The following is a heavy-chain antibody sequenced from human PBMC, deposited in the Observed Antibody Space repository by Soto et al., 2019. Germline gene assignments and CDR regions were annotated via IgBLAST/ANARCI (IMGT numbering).Heavy chain of an antibody. V-gene: IGHV3-74*01. Sequence: GGSLRLSCAASGFTFSSYWMHWVRQAPGKGLVWVSRIKGDGSETNYADSVKGRFTISRDNAKNTPYLQLNSLSAEDTAVYYCLRGNSGYGNFDYWGQGTRVTVSS. CDR1: GFTFSSYW. CDR3: LRGNSGYGNFDY. D-gene: IGHD5-12*01. CDR2: IKGDGSET. J-gene: IGHJ4*02.